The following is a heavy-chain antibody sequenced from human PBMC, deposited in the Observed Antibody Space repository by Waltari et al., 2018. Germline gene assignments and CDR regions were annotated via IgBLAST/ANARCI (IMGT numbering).Heavy chain of an antibody. V-gene: IGHV3-48*04. CDR2: ISSDSNVI. CDR1: GFTFNNYH. Sequence: EVQLVESGGGLVQPGGSLRLSCAVSGFTFNNYHMNWVRLAPGRGLGWLSYISSDSNVIYYSDSVRGRFTVSRDNAKSSLFLQMNSLRAEDTAVYYCARELDHIKDDYWGQGTLVTVSS. J-gene: IGHJ4*02. D-gene: IGHD3-3*02. CDR3: ARELDHIKDDY.